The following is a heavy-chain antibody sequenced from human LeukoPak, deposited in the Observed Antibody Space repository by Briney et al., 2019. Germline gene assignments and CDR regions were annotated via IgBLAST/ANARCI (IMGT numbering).Heavy chain of an antibody. J-gene: IGHJ4*02. CDR1: GFTFSSYS. CDR2: ISSSSSYI. D-gene: IGHD5/OR15-5a*01. V-gene: IGHV3-21*04. CDR3: ASRKEYTVSSVYY. Sequence: GGSLRLSCAASGFTFSSYSLNWVRQAPGKGLEWVSSISSSSSYIYYAESVKGRFTISRDNAKNSLYLQMNSLRVEDSAIYYCASRKEYTVSSVYYWGRGILVTVSS.